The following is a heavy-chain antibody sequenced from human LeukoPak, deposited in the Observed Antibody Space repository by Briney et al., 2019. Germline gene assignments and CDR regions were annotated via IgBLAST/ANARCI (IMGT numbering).Heavy chain of an antibody. V-gene: IGHV3-7*03. CDR3: ARGGYTVAAGVYYYYYMDV. J-gene: IGHJ6*03. CDR2: IKKDRSEK. CDR1: GFPFTTYW. Sequence: GGSLRLSCAASGFPFTTYWMGWVRQAPGKGLEWVANIKKDRSEKYYVDSVKGRFTISRDNAKNSLYLQMNSLRAEDTALYYCARGGYTVAAGVYYYYYMDVWGKGTTVTVSS. D-gene: IGHD6-13*01.